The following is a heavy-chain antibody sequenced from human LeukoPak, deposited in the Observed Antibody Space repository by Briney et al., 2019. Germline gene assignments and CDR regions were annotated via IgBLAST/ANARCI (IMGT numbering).Heavy chain of an antibody. CDR2: IYYGGNT. V-gene: IGHV4-39*07. Sequence: SETLSLTCTVSGGSINSSSYFWAWVRQPPGKGLEWIGSIYYGGNTYYNPSLESRVTISVDTSKNQFSLKLSSVTAADTAVYYCARDSVTVVRGDGWGQGTLVTVSS. D-gene: IGHD3-10*01. CDR1: GGSINSSSYF. J-gene: IGHJ4*02. CDR3: ARDSVTVVRGDG.